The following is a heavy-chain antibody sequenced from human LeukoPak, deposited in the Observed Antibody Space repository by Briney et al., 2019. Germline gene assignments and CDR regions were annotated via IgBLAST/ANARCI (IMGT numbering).Heavy chain of an antibody. V-gene: IGHV4-39*01. CDR3: ASGYSSGYYLDY. J-gene: IGHJ4*02. CDR2: IYYSGST. D-gene: IGHD6-19*01. CDR1: GGSISSSSYY. Sequence: SETLSLTCTVSGGSISSSSYYWGWIRQPPGKGLEWIGSIYYSGSTYYNPSLKSRVTISVDTSKNQFSLRLSSVTAADTAVYFCASGYSSGYYLDYWGQGTLVTVSS.